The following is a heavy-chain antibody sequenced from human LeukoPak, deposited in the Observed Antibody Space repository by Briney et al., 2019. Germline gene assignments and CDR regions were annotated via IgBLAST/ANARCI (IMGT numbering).Heavy chain of an antibody. CDR1: GFTFDDYA. J-gene: IGHJ4*02. Sequence: GGSLRLSCAASGFTFDDYAMHWVRQAPGKGLEWVSLISWDGGSTYYADSVKGRFTISRDNAKNSLYLQMNSLRAEDTAVYYCARDRGGANDFWSGYYTGYFDYWGQGTLVTVSS. D-gene: IGHD3-3*01. V-gene: IGHV3-43D*03. CDR2: ISWDGGST. CDR3: ARDRGGANDFWSGYYTGYFDY.